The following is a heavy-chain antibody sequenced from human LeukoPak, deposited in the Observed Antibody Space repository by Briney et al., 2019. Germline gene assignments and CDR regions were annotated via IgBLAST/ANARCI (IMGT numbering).Heavy chain of an antibody. CDR1: GGSISSGGYS. CDR3: ARGLGDYFSRHWFDP. CDR2: IYHSGST. D-gene: IGHD4-17*01. V-gene: IGHV4-30-2*01. Sequence: SQTLSLTCAVSGGSISSGGYSWSWIRQPPGKGLEWIGYIYHSGSTYYDPSLKSRVTISVDRSKNQFSLKLSSVTAADTAVYYCARGLGDYFSRHWFDPWGQGTLVTVSS. J-gene: IGHJ5*02.